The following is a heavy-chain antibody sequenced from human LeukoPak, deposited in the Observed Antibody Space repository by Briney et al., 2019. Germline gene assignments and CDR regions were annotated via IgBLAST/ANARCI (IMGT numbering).Heavy chain of an antibody. Sequence: NPGRSLRLSCAASGFTFSSYGMHWVRQAPGKGLEWVGRIKSKTDGGTTDYAAPVKGRFTLSRDDSRNTVFLQMNSLKTEDTAVYYCTTDTKEYCGGDCYWGQGTLVTVSS. J-gene: IGHJ4*02. V-gene: IGHV3-15*01. CDR1: GFTFSSYG. D-gene: IGHD2-21*02. CDR2: IKSKTDGGTT. CDR3: TTDTKEYCGGDCY.